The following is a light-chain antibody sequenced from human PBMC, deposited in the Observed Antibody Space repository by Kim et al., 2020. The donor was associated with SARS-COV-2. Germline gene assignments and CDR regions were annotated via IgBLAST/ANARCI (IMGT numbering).Light chain of an antibody. V-gene: IGLV10-54*01. J-gene: IGLJ3*02. CDR1: SNNVGNQG. Sequence: QTATRNCTGNSNNVGNQGAAWLQQHQGHPPKLLSYRNNNRPSGISERLSASRSGNTASLTITGLQPEDEADYYCSAWDSSLSNWVFGGGTQLTVL. CDR3: SAWDSSLSNWV. CDR2: RNN.